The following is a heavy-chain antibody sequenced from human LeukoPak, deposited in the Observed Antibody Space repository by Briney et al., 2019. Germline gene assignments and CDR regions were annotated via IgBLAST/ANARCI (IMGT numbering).Heavy chain of an antibody. J-gene: IGHJ4*02. CDR2: ISDSGSTK. Sequence: QAWGSLRLSCAASGFTFSSYEMNWVRQAPGKGLEWVSYISDSGSTKSYADSVKGRFIISRDNAKNSVYLQMKSLRAEDTAVYYCVREMDGYSYWGQGTLVTVSS. CDR3: VREMDGYSY. D-gene: IGHD5-24*01. CDR1: GFTFSSYE. V-gene: IGHV3-48*03.